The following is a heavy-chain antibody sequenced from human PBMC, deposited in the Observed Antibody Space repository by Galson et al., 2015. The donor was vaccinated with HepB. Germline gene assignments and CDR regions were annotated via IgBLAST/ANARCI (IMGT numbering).Heavy chain of an antibody. J-gene: IGHJ6*03. Sequence: SLRLSCAASGFTFSSYAMSWVRQAPGQGLEWVSAISGSGGSAYYADSVKCRFTISRDNSKNTLYLQMNSLRAEDTAVYYCAKVARDYYYYYMDVWGKGTTVTVSS. CDR3: AKVARDYYYYYMDV. CDR2: ISGSGGSA. V-gene: IGHV3-23*01. CDR1: GFTFSSYA.